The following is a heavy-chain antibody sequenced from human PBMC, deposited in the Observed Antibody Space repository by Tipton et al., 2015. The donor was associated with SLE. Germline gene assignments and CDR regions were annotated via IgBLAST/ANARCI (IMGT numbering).Heavy chain of an antibody. CDR1: GGSIRSSSYF. D-gene: IGHD5-12*01. Sequence: GLVKPSETLSLTCTVSGGSIRSSSYFWGWIRQSPGKGLEWIGSIYHSGSTYYNPSLKSRVTISVDTSKNQFSLKLSSVTAADTAVYYCARDIRRGHSGYDYHAFDIWGQGTMVTVSS. V-gene: IGHV4-39*07. J-gene: IGHJ3*02. CDR2: IYHSGST. CDR3: ARDIRRGHSGYDYHAFDI.